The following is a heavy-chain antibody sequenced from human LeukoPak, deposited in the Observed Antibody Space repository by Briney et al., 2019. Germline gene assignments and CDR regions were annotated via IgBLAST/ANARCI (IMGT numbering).Heavy chain of an antibody. CDR3: ARLPGDY. CDR2: IYYTGST. V-gene: IGHV4-59*08. CDR1: GGSFSGYY. Sequence: SETLSLTCAVYGGSFSGYYWSWIRQPPGKGLEWIGYIYYTGSTNYNSSLKNRVTISVDTSKNQFSLKLNSVTPADTAVYYCARLPGDYWGQGTLVIVSS. J-gene: IGHJ4*02.